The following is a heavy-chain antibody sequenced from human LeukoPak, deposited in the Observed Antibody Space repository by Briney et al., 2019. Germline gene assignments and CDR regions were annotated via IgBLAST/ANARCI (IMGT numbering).Heavy chain of an antibody. CDR1: GFTFSDYY. CDR3: ARDLAEGAWDAFDI. J-gene: IGHJ3*02. CDR2: ISSSGSTI. V-gene: IGHV3-11*01. D-gene: IGHD1-26*01. Sequence: PGGSLRLSCAASGFTFSDYYMSWIRQAPGKGLEWVSYISSSGSTIYYADSVKGRFTISRDNAKNSLYLQMNSLRAEDTAVYYCARDLAEGAWDAFDIWGQGTMVTASS.